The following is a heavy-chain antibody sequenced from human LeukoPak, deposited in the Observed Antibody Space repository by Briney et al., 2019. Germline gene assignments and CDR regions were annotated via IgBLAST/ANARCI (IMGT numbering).Heavy chain of an antibody. V-gene: IGHV1-24*01. CDR1: GYTFTSYY. J-gene: IGHJ5*02. Sequence: ASVKVSCKASGYTFTSYYMHWVRQAPGKGLEWMGGFDPEDGETIYAQKFQGRVTMTEDTSTDTAYMELSSLRSEDTAVYYCARDRERILYPEGFDPWGQGTLVTVSS. CDR3: ARDRERILYPEGFDP. D-gene: IGHD2-8*01. CDR2: FDPEDGET.